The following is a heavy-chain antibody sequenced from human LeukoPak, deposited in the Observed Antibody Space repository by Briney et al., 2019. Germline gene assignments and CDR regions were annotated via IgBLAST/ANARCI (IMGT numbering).Heavy chain of an antibody. CDR3: ARDRGSPLTMAGTGYFDL. CDR1: GFTVSSNY. V-gene: IGHV3-66*01. Sequence: GGSLRLSCAASGFTVSSNYMSWVRQAPGKGLEWVSVIYSGGSTYYADSVKGRFAISRDNSKNTLYLQMNSLRAEDTAVYYCARDRGSPLTMAGTGYFDLWGRGTLVTVSS. D-gene: IGHD6-19*01. J-gene: IGHJ2*01. CDR2: IYSGGST.